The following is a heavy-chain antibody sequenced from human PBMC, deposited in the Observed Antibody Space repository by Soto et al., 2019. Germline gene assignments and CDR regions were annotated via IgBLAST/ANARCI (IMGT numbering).Heavy chain of an antibody. V-gene: IGHV1-18*01. J-gene: IGHJ6*02. Sequence: QVQLVQSGPEVRKPGASVKVSCKASGYTFTTYGISWVRQATGQGLEWMGWISGYNGHTKYAQKFQGRVTMTTYTSRIKVKMYLQRLMSDETAVYYGAREGEMPYYYDGLDVWGQGTTVTVSS. CDR1: GYTFTTYG. D-gene: IGHD3-16*01. CDR3: AREGEMPYYYDGLDV. CDR2: ISGYNGHT.